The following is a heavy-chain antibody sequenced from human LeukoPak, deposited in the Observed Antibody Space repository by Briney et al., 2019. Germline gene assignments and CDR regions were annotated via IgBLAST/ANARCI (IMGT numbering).Heavy chain of an antibody. D-gene: IGHD1-26*01. J-gene: IGHJ4*02. Sequence: ASVKVSCTASGCTFTSYGISWVRQAPGQGLEWMGWISAYNGNTNYAQKLQGRVTMTTDTSTSTAYMELRSLRSDDTAVYYCARDWGGGATPAFDYWGQGTLVTVSS. CDR2: ISAYNGNT. V-gene: IGHV1-18*01. CDR1: GCTFTSYG. CDR3: ARDWGGGATPAFDY.